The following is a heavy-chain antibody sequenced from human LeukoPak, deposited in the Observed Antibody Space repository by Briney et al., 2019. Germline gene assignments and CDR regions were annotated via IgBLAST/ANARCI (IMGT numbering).Heavy chain of an antibody. CDR2: ISYDGSNT. Sequence: GGSLRLSCAASGFTFSNYAIHWVRQAPGKGLEWVAVISYDGSNTNYADSVKGRFTISRDNSKTTLYLQMNSLRAEDTALYYCAKRAVTATIERGYFDSWGQGTLVIVSS. D-gene: IGHD2-21*02. J-gene: IGHJ4*02. V-gene: IGHV3-30-3*02. CDR3: AKRAVTATIERGYFDS. CDR1: GFTFSNYA.